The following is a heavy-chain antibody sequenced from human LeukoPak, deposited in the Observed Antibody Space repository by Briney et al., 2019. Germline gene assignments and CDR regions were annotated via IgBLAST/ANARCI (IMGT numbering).Heavy chain of an antibody. V-gene: IGHV4-59*01. J-gene: IGHJ4*02. CDR1: GGSISSYY. CDR2: IYYSGST. Sequence: SETLSLTCTVSGGSISSYYWSWIRQPPGKGLEWIGYIYYSGSTNYNPSLKSRVTISVDTSKNQFSLKLSSVTAADTAVYYCARAVDTANLDYWGQGTLVTVSS. D-gene: IGHD5-18*01. CDR3: ARAVDTANLDY.